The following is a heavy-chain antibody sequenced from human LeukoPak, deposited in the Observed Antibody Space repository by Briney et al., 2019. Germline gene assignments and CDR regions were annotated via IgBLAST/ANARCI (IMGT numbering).Heavy chain of an antibody. Sequence: ASVKVSCKASGYTFTSYDINWVRQAAGQGLEWVGWMNPNSGNTGYAQKFQGRVTMTRNTSISTAYMELSRLRSEDTAVYYCARGLQITFGGDIALPPDYWGQGTLVTVSS. CDR1: GYTFTSYD. V-gene: IGHV1-8*01. CDR3: ARGLQITFGGDIALPPDY. D-gene: IGHD3-16*02. J-gene: IGHJ4*02. CDR2: MNPNSGNT.